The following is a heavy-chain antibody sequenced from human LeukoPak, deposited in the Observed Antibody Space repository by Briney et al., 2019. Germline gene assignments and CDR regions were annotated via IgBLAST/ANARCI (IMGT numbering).Heavy chain of an antibody. CDR3: ARDRRAARPYYYYYYMDV. J-gene: IGHJ6*03. V-gene: IGHV3-30*01. D-gene: IGHD6-6*01. Sequence: PGGSLRLSCAASGFTFSSYAMHWVRKAPGKGLEWVAVISYDGSNKYYADSVKGRFTISRDNSKNTLYLQMNSLRAEDTAVYYCARDRRAARPYYYYYYMDVWGKGTTVTVSS. CDR2: ISYDGSNK. CDR1: GFTFSSYA.